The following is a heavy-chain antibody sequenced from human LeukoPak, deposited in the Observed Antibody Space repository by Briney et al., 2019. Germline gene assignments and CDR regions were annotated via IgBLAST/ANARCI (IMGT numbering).Heavy chain of an antibody. D-gene: IGHD3-22*01. CDR2: ISTSGSPI. CDR3: ARAPGSLHPPYYGMDV. CDR1: GFTFSDYF. V-gene: IGHV3-11*01. Sequence: PGGSLRLSCAASGFTFSDYFMTWIRQAPGKGLEWVSYISTSGSPIYYADSVKGRFTISRDDAKNSLYLQMNSLRAEDTAVYYCARAPGSLHPPYYGMDVWGQGTTVTVSS. J-gene: IGHJ6*02.